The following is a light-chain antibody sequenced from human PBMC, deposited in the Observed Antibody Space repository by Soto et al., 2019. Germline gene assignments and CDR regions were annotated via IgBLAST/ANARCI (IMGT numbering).Light chain of an antibody. V-gene: IGLV2-23*01. CDR2: EDI. J-gene: IGLJ1*01. CDR1: SSDVGSYSL. Sequence: QSALTQPASVSGSPGQSITTSRTGTSSDVGSYSLLSWYQHHPGKAPKLIIYEDIKGPSGVSNRFSGSKSGNTASLRISGLQAEDEADYYCYTYAGGSTYLFGTGTKVTV. CDR3: YTYAGGSTYL.